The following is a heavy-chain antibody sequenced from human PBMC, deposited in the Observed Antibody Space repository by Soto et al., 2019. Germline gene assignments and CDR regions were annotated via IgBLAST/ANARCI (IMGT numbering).Heavy chain of an antibody. CDR2: IDPSDSYT. Sequence: GESLKICCKGSGYSFTSYWISWVRQMPGKGLEWMGRIDPSDSYTNYSPSFQGHVTISADKSISTAYLQWSSLKASDTAMYYCARHSESLRYFSSYWGQGTLVTVSS. J-gene: IGHJ4*02. D-gene: IGHD3-9*01. CDR3: ARHSESLRYFSSY. V-gene: IGHV5-10-1*01. CDR1: GYSFTSYW.